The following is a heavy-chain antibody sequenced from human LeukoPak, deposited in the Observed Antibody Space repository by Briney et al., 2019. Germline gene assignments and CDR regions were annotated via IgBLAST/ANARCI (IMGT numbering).Heavy chain of an antibody. Sequence: GGSLRLSCAASGLTFSSYAMSWVRQAPGKGLEWVSAISGSGGSTYYADSVKGRFTISRDNAKNSLYLQMNSLRAEDTALYYCAKDTAYGSGNFDYWGQGTLVTVSS. V-gene: IGHV3-23*01. CDR1: GLTFSSYA. J-gene: IGHJ4*02. D-gene: IGHD3-10*01. CDR3: AKDTAYGSGNFDY. CDR2: ISGSGGST.